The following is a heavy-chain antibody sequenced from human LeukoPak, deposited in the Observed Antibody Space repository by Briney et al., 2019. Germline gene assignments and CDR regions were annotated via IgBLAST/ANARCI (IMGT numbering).Heavy chain of an antibody. D-gene: IGHD3-10*01. CDR2: ISGSGDST. J-gene: IGHJ4*02. CDR1: GFTFSSFA. Sequence: GGSVRLSCGASGFTFSSFAMSWVRQAPGKGREWVSAISGSGDSTYYADSVKGRFTISRDNSKNTLYLQMNSLRAEDTAVYYCAKDMYSYGSGSYFDYWGQGTLVTVSS. CDR3: AKDMYSYGSGSYFDY. V-gene: IGHV3-23*01.